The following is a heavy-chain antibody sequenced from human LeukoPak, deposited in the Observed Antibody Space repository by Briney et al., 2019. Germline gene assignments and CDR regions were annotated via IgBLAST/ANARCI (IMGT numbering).Heavy chain of an antibody. Sequence: GGSLRLSCAASGXTFSSYGVHWVRQAPGKGLEWVAVISYDGSNKYYADSVKGRFTISRDNSKNTLYLQMNSLRAEDTAVYYCAKEGGSRYYYYGMDVWGQGTTVTVSS. CDR2: ISYDGSNK. V-gene: IGHV3-30*18. CDR1: GXTFSSYG. J-gene: IGHJ6*02. CDR3: AKEGGSRYYYYGMDV. D-gene: IGHD1-26*01.